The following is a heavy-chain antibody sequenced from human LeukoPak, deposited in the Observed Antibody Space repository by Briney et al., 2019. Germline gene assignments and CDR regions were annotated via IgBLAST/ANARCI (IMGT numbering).Heavy chain of an antibody. CDR1: GGSISSFY. CDR3: ARHRDYYDT. J-gene: IGHJ4*01. CDR2: INHSGNT. V-gene: IGHV4-59*08. Sequence: SETLSLTCTVSGGSISSFYWTWIRQTPGKGLEWVGYINHSGNTNHNPSLKSRVTVSVDTSKSQFSLKLSSVTAADTAVYFCARHRDYYDTWGHGTLVTVSS. D-gene: IGHD3-22*01.